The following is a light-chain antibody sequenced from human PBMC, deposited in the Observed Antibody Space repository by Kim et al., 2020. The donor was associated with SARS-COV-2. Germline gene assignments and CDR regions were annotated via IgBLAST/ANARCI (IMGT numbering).Light chain of an antibody. Sequence: VSPGQPASIPCSGDKLANKYVCWYQQRPGQSPVLVMYQDTKRPSGIPERFSGSNSGNTATLTISGTQALDEADYYCQAWDSAYVVFGGGTQLTVL. CDR1: KLANKY. CDR3: QAWDSAYVV. CDR2: QDT. V-gene: IGLV3-1*01. J-gene: IGLJ2*01.